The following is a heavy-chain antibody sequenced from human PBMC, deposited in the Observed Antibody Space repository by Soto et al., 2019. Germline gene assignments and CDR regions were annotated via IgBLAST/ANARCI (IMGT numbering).Heavy chain of an antibody. V-gene: IGHV3-23*01. D-gene: IGHD6-19*01. Sequence: EVQVLESGGGLVRPGGSLRLSCAASGFTFNNYAMNWVRQAPAKGLEWVSVISGSGGGAYYQDSVRGRFTISRDNSKNPLYLQMNSLSAEDTAIYYCVREGSCWYSRGSFDFWGRGTMVTVSS. J-gene: IGHJ3*01. CDR3: VREGSCWYSRGSFDF. CDR2: ISGSGGGA. CDR1: GFTFNNYA.